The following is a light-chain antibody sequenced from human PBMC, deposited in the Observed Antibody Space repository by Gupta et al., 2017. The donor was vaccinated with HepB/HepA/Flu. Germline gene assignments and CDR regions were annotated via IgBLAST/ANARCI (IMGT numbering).Light chain of an antibody. CDR1: GSDVGRFNF. CDR3: GSEADSPYV. Sequence: QSALTQPRSVSGSPGQSVTISCTGTGSDVGRFNFVSWYQQHPGKAPKLMIYGVTDRPSAAPVRFSSSESGTTAALTIAGRQAEAEDHYYFGSEADSPYVFGTGTKLTVL. V-gene: IGLV2-11*01. J-gene: IGLJ1*01. CDR2: GVT.